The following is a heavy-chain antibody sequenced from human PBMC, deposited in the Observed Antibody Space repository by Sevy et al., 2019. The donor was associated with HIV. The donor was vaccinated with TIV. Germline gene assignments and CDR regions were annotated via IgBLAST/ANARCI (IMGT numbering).Heavy chain of an antibody. CDR2: ISWNSGSI. V-gene: IGHV3-9*01. CDR3: ARAGSSSY. Sequence: GGSLRLSCAASGFTFDDYAMHWVRQAPGKGLEWVSGISWNSGSIGYADSVKGRFTISRDNAKNSLYLQMNSLRAEDTALYYYARAGSSSYWGQGTLVTVSS. J-gene: IGHJ4*02. D-gene: IGHD6-13*01. CDR1: GFTFDDYA.